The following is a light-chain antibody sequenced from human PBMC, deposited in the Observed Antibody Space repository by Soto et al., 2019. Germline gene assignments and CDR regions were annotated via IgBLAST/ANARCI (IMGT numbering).Light chain of an antibody. CDR3: TSYTSSSTVV. CDR1: SSDIGGYNY. CDR2: DVN. J-gene: IGLJ2*01. Sequence: QSVLTQPASVSGSPGQSITISCTGTSSDIGGYNYVSWYQQHPGKAPKLMIYDVNNRPSGVSNRFSGSKSGNTASLTISGLGAEDEADYNCTSYTSSSTVVFGGGPKLPVL. V-gene: IGLV2-14*01.